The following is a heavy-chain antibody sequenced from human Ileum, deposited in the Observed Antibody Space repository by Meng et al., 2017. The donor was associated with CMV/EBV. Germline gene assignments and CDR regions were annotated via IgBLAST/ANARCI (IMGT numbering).Heavy chain of an antibody. Sequence: SGLEVKKTVASVKVSCKASGKPFTSFNVHWRRQAPDQGFELMGWVSRMTGDATSTQKFQGRVSMTKDTSINTVYMELSSLTSDDTAVYYCVNDISGPSNSWGQGTLVTVSS. CDR1: GKPFTSFN. CDR3: VNDISGPSNS. CDR2: VSRMTGDA. V-gene: IGHV1-2*02. J-gene: IGHJ1*01. D-gene: IGHD1-1*01.